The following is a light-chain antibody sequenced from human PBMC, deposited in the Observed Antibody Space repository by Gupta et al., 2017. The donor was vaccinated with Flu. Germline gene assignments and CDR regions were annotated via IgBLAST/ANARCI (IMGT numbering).Light chain of an antibody. CDR2: WAS. CDR3: QQYDSTPKG. Sequence: DIVMTQSPDSLAVSLGERATINCKSSQSVLYSSNNKNYLAWYQQKPGQPPKLLIYWASTRESGVPDRFSGSGSGTDFTLTISSLQAEDVAVYYCQQYDSTPKGFGGGTKVEIK. CDR1: QSVLYSSNNKNY. V-gene: IGKV4-1*01. J-gene: IGKJ4*01.